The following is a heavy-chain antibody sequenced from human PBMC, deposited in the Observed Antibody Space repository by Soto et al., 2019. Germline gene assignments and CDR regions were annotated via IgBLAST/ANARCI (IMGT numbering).Heavy chain of an antibody. CDR1: GYTFTSFG. CDR2: ISTSKGNT. V-gene: IGHV1-18*01. CDR3: ATRSPAFDY. J-gene: IGHJ4*02. Sequence: ASVKVSCKTSGYTFTSFGISWVRQAPGQGLEWMGWISTSKGNTNYAQKFQGRVTMTTDTSTSTAYMELRSLRSDDTAVYYCATRSPAFDYWGQGTLVTVAS.